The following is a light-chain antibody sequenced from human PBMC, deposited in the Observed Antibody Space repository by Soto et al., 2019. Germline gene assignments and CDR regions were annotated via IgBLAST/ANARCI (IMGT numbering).Light chain of an antibody. CDR3: QQYGSSAT. V-gene: IGKV3-20*01. CDR1: QSVSSSY. CDR2: GAS. Sequence: EIVLTQSPGTLSLSPGEIATLSCSASQSVSSSYLAWYQQKPGQAPRLLIYGASSRATGIPDRFSGSGSGTDFTLTISRLEPEDFAVYYCQQYGSSATFGGGTKVDIK. J-gene: IGKJ4*01.